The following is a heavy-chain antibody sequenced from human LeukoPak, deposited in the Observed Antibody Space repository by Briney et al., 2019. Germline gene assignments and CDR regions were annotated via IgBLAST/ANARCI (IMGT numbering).Heavy chain of an antibody. D-gene: IGHD3-10*01. Sequence: GASVKVSCKASGYTFTSYDINWVRQATGQGLEWMGRIIPILGIANYAQKFQGKVTITADKSTSTAYMELSSLRSEDTAVYYCARVRVPPPPDYYYYYGMDVWGQGTTVTVSS. J-gene: IGHJ6*02. CDR1: GYTFTSYD. CDR3: ARVRVPPPPDYYYYYGMDV. V-gene: IGHV1-69*04. CDR2: IIPILGIA.